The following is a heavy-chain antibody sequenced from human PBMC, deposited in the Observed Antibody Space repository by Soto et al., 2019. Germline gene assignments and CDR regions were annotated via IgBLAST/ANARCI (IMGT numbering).Heavy chain of an antibody. CDR2: IYYSGST. CDR1: GASISRTGFH. D-gene: IGHD3-10*01. Sequence: SETLSLTCAVSGASISRTGFHWGWIRQPPGQGLEWIGYIYYSGSTNYNPSLKSRVTISVDTSKNQFSLKLSSVTAADTAVYYCARERRRPAWFGEFPYGMDVWGQGTTVTVSS. CDR3: ARERRRPAWFGEFPYGMDV. J-gene: IGHJ6*02. V-gene: IGHV4-61*08.